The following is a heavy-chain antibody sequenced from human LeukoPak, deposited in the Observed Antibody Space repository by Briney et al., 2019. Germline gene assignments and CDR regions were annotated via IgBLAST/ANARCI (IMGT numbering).Heavy chain of an antibody. V-gene: IGHV3-74*01. CDR2: INSDGSST. D-gene: IGHD2-15*01. CDR1: GFTFSSYW. CDR3: ARNVLPGYFDY. Sequence: HPGGSLRPSCAASGFTFSSYWMHWVRQAPGKGLVWVSRINSDGSSTSYADSVKGRFTISRDNAKNTLYLQMNGLRAEDTAVYYCARNVLPGYFDYWGQGTLVTVSS. J-gene: IGHJ4*02.